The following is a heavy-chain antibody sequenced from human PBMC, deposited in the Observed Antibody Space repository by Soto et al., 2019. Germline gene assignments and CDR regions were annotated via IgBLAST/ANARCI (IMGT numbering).Heavy chain of an antibody. D-gene: IGHD3-16*01. V-gene: IGHV1-46*01. CDR2: INASGGST. J-gene: IGHJ4*02. Sequence: ASVKDSCKASGSTFTSYYMHWVRQAPGQGLEWMGIINASGGSTSYAQKFQGRVTMTRDTSTSTVYMELSSLRAEDTAVYYCACDHFYYASDLWGQGTPVTVSS. CDR1: GSTFTSYY. CDR3: ACDHFYYASDL.